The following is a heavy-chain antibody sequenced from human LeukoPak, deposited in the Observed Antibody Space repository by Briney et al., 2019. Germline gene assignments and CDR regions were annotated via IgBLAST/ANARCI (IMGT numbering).Heavy chain of an antibody. J-gene: IGHJ4*02. V-gene: IGHV4-59*01. D-gene: IGHD2-21*01. CDR2: IYYSGST. CDR3: ARANSGLDY. Sequence: SETLSLTCTVSGGSITDYYWSWIRQPPGKGLEWIGYIYYSGSTDYHPSLKSRVTISVDTSRNQFSLKLSSVTAADTAVYYCARANSGLDYWGQGAQVTVSS. CDR1: GGSITDYY.